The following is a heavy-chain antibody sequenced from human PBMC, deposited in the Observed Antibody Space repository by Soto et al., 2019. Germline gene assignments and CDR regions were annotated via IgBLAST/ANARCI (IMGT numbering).Heavy chain of an antibody. CDR2: ISVYNGNT. D-gene: IGHD6-19*01. Sequence: QVQLVQSGAEVKKPGASVKVSCKASGYTFTSYGISWVRQAPGQGLEWMGWISVYNGNTNYAQKLQGRVTMTTDTSTSTAYMELRSLRTDDTAVYYCARSLWLVPLAGGAEYFQHWGQGTLVTVSS. V-gene: IGHV1-18*04. CDR1: GYTFTSYG. J-gene: IGHJ1*01. CDR3: ARSLWLVPLAGGAEYFQH.